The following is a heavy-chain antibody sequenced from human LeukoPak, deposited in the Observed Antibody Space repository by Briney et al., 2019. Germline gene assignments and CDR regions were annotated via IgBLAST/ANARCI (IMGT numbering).Heavy chain of an antibody. CDR2: IYYSGST. J-gene: IGHJ4*02. V-gene: IGHV4-59*08. CDR1: GGSISSYY. CDR3: ARGSTLTGSRRSFQH. D-gene: IGHD7-27*01. Sequence: SETLSLTCTVSGGSISSYYWSWIRQPPGKGLEWIGYIYYSGSTNYNPSLKSRVTISVDTSKNQISLNLTSVTAADTAVYFCARGSTLTGSRRSFQHWGQGILVTVSS.